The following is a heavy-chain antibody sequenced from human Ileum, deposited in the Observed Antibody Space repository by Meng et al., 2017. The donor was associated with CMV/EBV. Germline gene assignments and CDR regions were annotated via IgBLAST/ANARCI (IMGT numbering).Heavy chain of an antibody. D-gene: IGHD2-21*01. CDR3: AIYYGGVGGRGY. CDR2: RHKNGND. CDR1: GGSISGDNYH. Sequence: QVQRQEQGPELVRPSKTRSLTCMFSGGSISGDNYHWSWIRQPAGKGLEWIGQRHKNGNDNYNASLKSRVTISIDTSKNQFSLTLTSVTAADTAVYYCAIYYGGVGGRGYWAQGTLVTVSS. V-gene: IGHV4-61*02. J-gene: IGHJ4*02.